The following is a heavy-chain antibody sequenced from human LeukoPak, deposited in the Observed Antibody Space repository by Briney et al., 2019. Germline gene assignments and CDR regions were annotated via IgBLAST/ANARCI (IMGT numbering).Heavy chain of an antibody. J-gene: IGHJ4*02. CDR3: ARGYGESHFDY. V-gene: IGHV3-30*02. CDR2: IRYDGSNQ. CDR1: GFTFNSYG. Sequence: GGSLRLSCAASGFTFNSYGMHLVRQAPGKGLEWVSFIRYDGSNQYYADSVKGRFSISRDNSNNTLYLQMNSLTPEDTAVYFCARGYGESHFDYWGQGTLVTVPS. D-gene: IGHD5-18*01.